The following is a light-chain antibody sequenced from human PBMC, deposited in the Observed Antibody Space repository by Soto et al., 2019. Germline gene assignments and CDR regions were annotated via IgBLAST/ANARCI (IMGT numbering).Light chain of an antibody. J-gene: IGKJ1*01. Sequence: ETALTQSPGTIALSPGERATLSCRASQNIRSNFLAWYRQKPGQAPWLLIYGASNRAGGIPDRFSGSGSGTDFTLTISRLEPEDFAVYYCQQYGSSPRTFGQGTKVDIK. V-gene: IGKV3-20*01. CDR2: GAS. CDR1: QNIRSNF. CDR3: QQYGSSPRT.